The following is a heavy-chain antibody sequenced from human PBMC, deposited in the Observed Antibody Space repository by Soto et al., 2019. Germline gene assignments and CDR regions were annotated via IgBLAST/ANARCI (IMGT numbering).Heavy chain of an antibody. CDR1: GFTFSNAW. J-gene: IGHJ4*02. Sequence: EVQLVESGGGLVKPGGTLRLSCAASGFTFSNAWMNWVRQAPGKGLEWVGRIKSKTDGGPTDYAAPVKGRFTISSDDSKNALYLQMNSLKTGDTAVYYCTTRFFGVVIPSRLEDYGGQGTLVTVSS. D-gene: IGHD3-3*01. CDR2: IKSKTDGGPT. V-gene: IGHV3-15*07. CDR3: TTRFFGVVIPSRLEDY.